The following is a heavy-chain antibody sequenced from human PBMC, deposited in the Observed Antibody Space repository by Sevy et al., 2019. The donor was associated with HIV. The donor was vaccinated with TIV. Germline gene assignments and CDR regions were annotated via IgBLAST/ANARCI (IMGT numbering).Heavy chain of an antibody. D-gene: IGHD2-2*01. Sequence: GGSLRLSCAASGFTFSSYSMNWVRQAPGKGLEWVSSISGSSNYIYYADSMNGRFTISRDNAKNSLYLQMNSLRAEDTAVYYCARRDCTITSCHRGDAFDIWGQGTMVTVSS. J-gene: IGHJ3*02. CDR3: ARRDCTITSCHRGDAFDI. CDR2: ISGSSNYI. V-gene: IGHV3-21*01. CDR1: GFTFSSYS.